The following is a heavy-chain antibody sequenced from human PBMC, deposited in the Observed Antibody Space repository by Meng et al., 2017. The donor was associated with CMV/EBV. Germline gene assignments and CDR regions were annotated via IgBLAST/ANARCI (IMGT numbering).Heavy chain of an antibody. Sequence: QRQLQEPGPGLVKPSETLSLTCTVSGGSISSSSYYWGWIRQPPGKGLEWIGSIYYSGSTYYNPSLKSRVTISVDTSKNQFSLKLSSVTAADTAVYYCARDSSRWVTKYYFDYWGQGTLVTVSS. D-gene: IGHD4-17*01. J-gene: IGHJ4*02. V-gene: IGHV4-39*07. CDR2: IYYSGST. CDR1: GGSISSSSYY. CDR3: ARDSSRWVTKYYFDY.